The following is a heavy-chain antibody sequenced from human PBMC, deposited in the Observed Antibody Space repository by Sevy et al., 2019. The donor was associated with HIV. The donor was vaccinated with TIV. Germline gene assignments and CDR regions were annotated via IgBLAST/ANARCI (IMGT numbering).Heavy chain of an antibody. D-gene: IGHD6-19*01. V-gene: IGHV3-64*02. CDR1: GFTFSIYA. CDR2: INSNGGAT. CDR3: ARGPSSGWYYFEH. J-gene: IGHJ4*02. Sequence: GGSLRLSCAASGFTFSIYAMHWVRQAPGKGLEYVSGINSNGGATYYAESVEGRFTISRDNSENTVFLQMGSLRPEDTAVYYCARGPSSGWYYFEHWGQGNLATVSS.